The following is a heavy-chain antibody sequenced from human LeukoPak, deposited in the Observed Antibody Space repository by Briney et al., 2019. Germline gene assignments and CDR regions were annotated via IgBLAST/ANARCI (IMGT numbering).Heavy chain of an antibody. CDR2: MNPNSGNT. D-gene: IGHD6-13*01. CDR1: GYTFTSYD. CDR3: ARGYSSWPDDY. J-gene: IGHJ4*02. V-gene: IGHV1-8*01. Sequence: ASVKVSCKASGYTFTSYDINWVRQATGQGLEWMGWMNPNSGNTGYAQKFQGRVTVARNTSISTAYMELSSLRSEDTAVYYCARGYSSWPDDYWGQGTLVTVSS.